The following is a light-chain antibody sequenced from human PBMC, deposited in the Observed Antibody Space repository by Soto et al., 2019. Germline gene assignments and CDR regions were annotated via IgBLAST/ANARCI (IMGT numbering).Light chain of an antibody. CDR1: SSDVGGYNY. J-gene: IGLJ1*01. V-gene: IGLV2-8*01. CDR3: SSYSGTNYHYV. CDR2: EVS. Sequence: QSVLTQPPSASGSFGQSVTISCTGNSSDVGGYNYVSWYQQHPGKAPKLMIYEVSERPSGVPDRFSGSKSGNTASPTVSGLQADDEADYYCSSYSGTNYHYVFGTGTKVTVL.